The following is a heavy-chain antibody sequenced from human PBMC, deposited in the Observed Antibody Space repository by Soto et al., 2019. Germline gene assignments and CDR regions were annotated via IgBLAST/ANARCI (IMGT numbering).Heavy chain of an antibody. J-gene: IGHJ3*02. D-gene: IGHD6-19*01. Sequence: XXTLSLTCAVYSGSFIGYYWSWIRQPPGKGVEWIGDLXHSGSXNYNTYIKTRXXISVDKSXXQFYTKLSSVTAADTAVYYCARGLGIAVVAFDIWGQGTMVTVSS. CDR2: LXHSGSX. CDR3: ARGLGIAVVAFDI. V-gene: IGHV4-34*01. CDR1: SGSFIGYY.